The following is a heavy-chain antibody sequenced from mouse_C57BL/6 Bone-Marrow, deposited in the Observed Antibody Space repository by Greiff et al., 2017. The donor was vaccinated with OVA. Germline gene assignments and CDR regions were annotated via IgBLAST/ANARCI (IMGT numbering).Heavy chain of an antibody. D-gene: IGHD2-5*01. J-gene: IGHJ4*01. CDR1: EYEFPSHD. CDR2: INSDGGST. Sequence: DVKLVESGGGLVQPGESLKLSCESNEYEFPSHDMSLVRKTPEKRLELVAAINSDGGSTYYPDTMERRFIISRDNTKKTLYLQMSSLRSEDTALYYCARQPRYSNYEGGYYAMDYWGQGTSVTVSS. V-gene: IGHV5-2*01. CDR3: ARQPRYSNYEGGYYAMDY.